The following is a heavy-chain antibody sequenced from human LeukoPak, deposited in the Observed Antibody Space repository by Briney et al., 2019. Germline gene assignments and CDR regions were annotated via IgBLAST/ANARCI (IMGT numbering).Heavy chain of an antibody. CDR1: GFTVSSNY. V-gene: IGHV3-53*05. J-gene: IGHJ4*02. CDR2: IYSGGST. D-gene: IGHD3-3*01. CDR3: ARDGPLSITLVSEWLLWDFDY. Sequence: GGSLRLSCAASGFTVSSNYMSWVRQAPGKGLEWVSVIYSGGSTYYADSVKGRFTISRDNSKNTLYLQMNSLRAEDTAVYYCARDGPLSITLVSEWLLWDFDYWGQGTLVTVSS.